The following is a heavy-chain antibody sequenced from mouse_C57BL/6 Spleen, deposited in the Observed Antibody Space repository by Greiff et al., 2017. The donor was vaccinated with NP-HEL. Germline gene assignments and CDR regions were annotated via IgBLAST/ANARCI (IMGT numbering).Heavy chain of an antibody. D-gene: IGHD1-1*01. CDR3: AREGYGSSYDYFDY. J-gene: IGHJ2*01. Sequence: EVQGVESGGGLVKPGGSLKLSCAASGFTFSSYAMSWVRQTPEKRLEWVATISDGGSYTYYPDNVKGRFTISRDNAKNNLYLQMSHLKSEDTAMYYCAREGYGSSYDYFDYWGQGTTLTVSS. V-gene: IGHV5-4*01. CDR1: GFTFSSYA. CDR2: ISDGGSYT.